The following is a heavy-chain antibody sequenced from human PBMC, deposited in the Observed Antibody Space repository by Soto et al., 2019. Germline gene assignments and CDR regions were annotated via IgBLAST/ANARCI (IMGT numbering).Heavy chain of an antibody. Sequence: GGCLRLSCSASGFPFSKFAMNWVRLPPGKGLEWVSGISDSGHNVVYAESVRGRFTISIDNSKNILYLQMDRLTVDDSAVYFCAKQFVDVWGQGTTVTVSS. CDR2: ISDSGHNV. CDR1: GFPFSKFA. CDR3: AKQFVDV. J-gene: IGHJ6*02. V-gene: IGHV3-23*01.